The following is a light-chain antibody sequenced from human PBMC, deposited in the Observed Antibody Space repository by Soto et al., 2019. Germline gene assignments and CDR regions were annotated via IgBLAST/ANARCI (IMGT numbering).Light chain of an antibody. CDR2: EVS. CDR1: SSDVGFYNY. Sequence: QSALTQPASVSGSPGQSIAISCTGSSSDVGFYNYVSWYQQHPGEVPKLIIFEVSNRPSGVSNRFSGSKSGNTASLTISGLQAEDEAAYYCSSYTTSSTRVFGTGTKSPS. J-gene: IGLJ1*01. CDR3: SSYTTSSTRV. V-gene: IGLV2-14*01.